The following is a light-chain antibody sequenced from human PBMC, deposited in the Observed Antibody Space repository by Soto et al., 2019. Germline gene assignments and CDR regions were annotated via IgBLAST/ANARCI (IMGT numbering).Light chain of an antibody. CDR1: TSNIGSNS. V-gene: IGLV1-51*01. CDR2: DNY. Sequence: QSVLTQPPSVSAAPGQKVTLSCSGSTSNIGSNSVSWYQQFPGQTPRLLIYDNYERPSGIPDRFSASKTGTSATLGITGLQAGDEADYFCGTRDSTSTFVVFGGGTKLTVL. J-gene: IGLJ2*01. CDR3: GTRDSTSTFVV.